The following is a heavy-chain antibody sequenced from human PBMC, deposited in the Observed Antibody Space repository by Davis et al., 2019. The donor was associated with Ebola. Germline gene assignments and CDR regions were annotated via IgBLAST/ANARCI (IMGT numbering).Heavy chain of an antibody. J-gene: IGHJ4*02. D-gene: IGHD3-10*01. CDR2: IYHSGST. CDR1: GGSISSGGYS. V-gene: IGHV4-30-2*03. Sequence: SETLSLTCAVSGGSISSGGYSWSWIRQPPGKGLEWIGYIYHSGSTYYNPSLKSRVTISVDTSKNQFSLKLSSVTAADTAVYYCARQAYYGSGSLDYWGQGTLVTVSS. CDR3: ARQAYYGSGSLDY.